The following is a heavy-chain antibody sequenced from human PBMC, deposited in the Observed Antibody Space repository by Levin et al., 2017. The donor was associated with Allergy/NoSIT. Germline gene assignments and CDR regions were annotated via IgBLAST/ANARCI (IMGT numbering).Heavy chain of an antibody. CDR1: GGSFSGYY. Sequence: SETLSLTCAVYGGSFSGYYWSWIRQLPGKGLEWIGEINHSVSTNYNPSLKSRVTISVDTSKNQLSLKLSSVTAADTAVYYCARERRWLRSQLKPEFDYWGQGTLVTVSS. D-gene: IGHD5-12*01. CDR2: INHSVST. V-gene: IGHV4-34*01. CDR3: ARERRWLRSQLKPEFDY. J-gene: IGHJ4*02.